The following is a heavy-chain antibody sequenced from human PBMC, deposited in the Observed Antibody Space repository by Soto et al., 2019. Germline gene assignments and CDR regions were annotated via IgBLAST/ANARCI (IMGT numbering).Heavy chain of an antibody. CDR2: ISRSSSTI. V-gene: IGHV3-48*01. CDR3: ARGWEYSSSYPLDY. J-gene: IGHJ4*02. D-gene: IGHD6-13*01. CDR1: GFTFSRYM. Sequence: GGSLRLSCAASGFTFSRYMMNWVRQAPGKGLEWVASISRSSSTIYYADSVKGRFTISRDNAKNSLSLQMNCLRGDDTAVYYCARGWEYSSSYPLDYWGQGTLVTVSS.